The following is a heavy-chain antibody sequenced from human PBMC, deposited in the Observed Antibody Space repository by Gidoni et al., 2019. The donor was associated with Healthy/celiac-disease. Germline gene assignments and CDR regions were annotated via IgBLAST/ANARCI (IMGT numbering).Heavy chain of an antibody. Sequence: QVQLQQWGAGLLKPSETLSLTCAVYGGSFSGYYWSWIRQPPGKGLEWIGEINHSGSTNYNPSLKSRVTISVDTSKNRFSLKLSSVTAADTAVYYCARERGAASLDYWSQGTLVTVSS. CDR3: ARERGAASLDY. V-gene: IGHV4-34*01. J-gene: IGHJ4*02. D-gene: IGHD1-26*01. CDR1: GGSFSGYY. CDR2: INHSGST.